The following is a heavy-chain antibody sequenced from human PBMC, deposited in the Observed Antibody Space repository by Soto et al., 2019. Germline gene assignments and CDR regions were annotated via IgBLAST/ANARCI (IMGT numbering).Heavy chain of an antibody. D-gene: IGHD1-1*01. CDR2: IYPGDSDT. V-gene: IGHV5-51*01. Sequence: GESLKISCKGSGYSFTSYWIGWVRQMPGKGLEWMGIIYPGDSDTRYSPSFQGQVTISADKSISTAYLQWSSLKASDTAMYYCARQGGTDPSHYYMDVWGKGTTVTVSS. CDR1: GYSFTSYW. CDR3: ARQGGTDPSHYYMDV. J-gene: IGHJ6*03.